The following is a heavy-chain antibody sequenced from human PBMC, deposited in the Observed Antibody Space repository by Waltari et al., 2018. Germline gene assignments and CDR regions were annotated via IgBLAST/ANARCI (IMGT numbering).Heavy chain of an antibody. Sequence: EVQVKESGGGQVQPGRSLRLSCTGSGFTFGDFAMNWVRQAPGKGLEWVGFIRSKTYGGTTEYAASVRGRFIISRDDSKGIAYLEMNSLKPEDTGIYYCSRGPLWFGEANFDYWGQGTLVTVSS. D-gene: IGHD3-10*01. CDR1: GFTFGDFA. CDR3: SRGPLWFGEANFDY. V-gene: IGHV3-49*04. CDR2: IRSKTYGGTT. J-gene: IGHJ4*02.